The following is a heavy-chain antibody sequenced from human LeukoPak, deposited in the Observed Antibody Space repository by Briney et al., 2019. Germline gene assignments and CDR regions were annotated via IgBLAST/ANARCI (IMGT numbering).Heavy chain of an antibody. CDR2: IIPIFGTA. J-gene: IGHJ4*02. D-gene: IGHD6-19*01. V-gene: IGHV1-69*13. Sequence: SVKVSCKASGGTFSSYAISWVRQAPGQGLEWMGGIIPIFGTANYAQKFQGRVTITADESTSTAYMELSSLRSEDTAVYYCARDSKRYSSGWYYYWGQGALVTVSS. CDR1: GGTFSSYA. CDR3: ARDSKRYSSGWYYY.